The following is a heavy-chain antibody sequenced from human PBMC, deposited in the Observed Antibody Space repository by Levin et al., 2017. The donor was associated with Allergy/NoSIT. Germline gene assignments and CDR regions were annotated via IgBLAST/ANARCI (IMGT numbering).Heavy chain of an antibody. J-gene: IGHJ5*02. V-gene: IGHV4-34*01. Sequence: SQTLSLTCAVNGGSFSGYYWTWIRQAPGKGLEWIGEINHSGATNYNPSLKSRVTISIDTSQNQFSLNLTSVTAADRGVYYCARPTFYYGSGFDPWGQGTLVTVSS. CDR1: GGSFSGYY. CDR3: ARPTFYYGSGFDP. CDR2: INHSGAT. D-gene: IGHD3-10*01.